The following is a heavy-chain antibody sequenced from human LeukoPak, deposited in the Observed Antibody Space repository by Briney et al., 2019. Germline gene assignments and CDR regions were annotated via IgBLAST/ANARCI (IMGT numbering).Heavy chain of an antibody. Sequence: SETLSLTCTVSSGSISSTTYYWAWIRQPPGKGLEWIGSIYYSGSTDYNPSLKSRVTISVDTSKNQFSLKLSSVTAADTAVYYYARSSSFDYWGQGTLVTVSS. CDR2: IYYSGST. D-gene: IGHD2/OR15-2a*01. J-gene: IGHJ4*02. CDR1: SGSISSTTYY. CDR3: ARSSSFDY. V-gene: IGHV4-39*07.